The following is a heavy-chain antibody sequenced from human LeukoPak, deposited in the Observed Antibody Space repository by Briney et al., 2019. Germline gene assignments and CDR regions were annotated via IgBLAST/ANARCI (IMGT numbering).Heavy chain of an antibody. J-gene: IGHJ6*03. V-gene: IGHV4-34*01. CDR3: ARPVRKRGYYYMDV. CDR2: INHSGST. CDR1: GGSFSVYY. D-gene: IGHD3-10*01. Sequence: SETLSLTCAVYGGSFSVYYWSWIRQPPGKWLEWIGEINHSGSTNHNPSLKSRVTISVDTSKNQFSLNLISVTAADTAVYYCARPVRKRGYYYMDVWGKGTTVTVSS.